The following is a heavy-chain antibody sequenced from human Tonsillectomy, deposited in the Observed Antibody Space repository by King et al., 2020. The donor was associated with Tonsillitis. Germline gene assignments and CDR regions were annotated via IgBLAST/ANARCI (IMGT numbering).Heavy chain of an antibody. Sequence: VQLVESGGGVVQPGRSLRLSCAASGFTFSSYGMHWVRQAPGKGLEWVAFISYDGSDKDYADSVKGRFTISRDNSKNKLYLQMNSLRAVDTAVYYCAKDGEEIAVAGILKYYYYYYMDVWGKGTTVTVSS. CDR3: AKDGEEIAVAGILKYYYYYYMDV. D-gene: IGHD6-19*01. CDR1: GFTFSSYG. J-gene: IGHJ6*03. V-gene: IGHV3-30*18. CDR2: ISYDGSDK.